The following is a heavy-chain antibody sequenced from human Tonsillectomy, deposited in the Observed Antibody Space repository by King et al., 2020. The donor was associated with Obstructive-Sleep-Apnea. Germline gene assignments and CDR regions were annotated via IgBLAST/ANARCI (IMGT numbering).Heavy chain of an antibody. J-gene: IGHJ4*02. CDR1: GFTFSDYY. CDR3: ARLWDTAKGYYLDY. CDR2: ISGDGRTK. Sequence: VQLVESGGGLVKPGGSLRISCAAAGFTFSDYYMSWIRQAPGKGLEWVSYISGDGRTKYYSDSVKGRFTISRDNANNSLHLQMNGMRAEDTAGYYCARLWDTAKGYYLDYWGQGTLVTVSS. D-gene: IGHD5-18*01. V-gene: IGHV3-11*01.